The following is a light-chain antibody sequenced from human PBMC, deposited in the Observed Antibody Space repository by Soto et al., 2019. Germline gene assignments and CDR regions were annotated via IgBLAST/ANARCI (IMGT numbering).Light chain of an antibody. J-gene: IGKJ1*01. V-gene: IGKV3-15*01. CDR2: GAS. CDR3: QQYDKWPRWT. CDR1: QSVNRK. Sequence: EIVMTQSPATLSVSPGETATLSCRASQSVNRKVAWYQQKPGQAPRLLIYGASTGATDIPDRFSGSGSGTEFTLTISSLQSEYFAVYYCQQYDKWPRWTFGQGTKVDIK.